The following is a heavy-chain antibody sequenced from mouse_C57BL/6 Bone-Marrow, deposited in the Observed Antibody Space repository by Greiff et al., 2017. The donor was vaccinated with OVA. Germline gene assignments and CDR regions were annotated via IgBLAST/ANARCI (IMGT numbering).Heavy chain of an antibody. V-gene: IGHV1-81*01. J-gene: IGHJ2*01. CDR2: IYPRSGNT. CDR1: GYTFTSYG. CDR3: ARRNPSPFDY. Sequence: VQLQQSGAELARPGASVKLSCKASGYTFTSYGISWVKQRTGQGLEWIGEIYPRSGNTYYNEKFKGKATLTADKSSSTAYMQLSSLTSEDSAVYYCARRNPSPFDYWGQGTTLTVSS.